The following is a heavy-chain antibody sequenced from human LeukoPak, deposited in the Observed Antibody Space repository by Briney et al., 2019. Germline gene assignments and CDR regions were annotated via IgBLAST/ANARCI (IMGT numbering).Heavy chain of an antibody. D-gene: IGHD5-12*01. CDR1: GGSIGSSSYY. J-gene: IGHJ4*02. CDR2: IYYSGST. V-gene: IGHV4-39*01. Sequence: SETLSLTCTVSGGSIGSSSYYWGWIRQPPGKGLEWIGSIYYSGSTYYNPSLKSRVTISVDTSKNQFSLKLSSVTAADTAVYYCARSKWLRSPFDYWGQGTLVTVSS. CDR3: ARSKWLRSPFDY.